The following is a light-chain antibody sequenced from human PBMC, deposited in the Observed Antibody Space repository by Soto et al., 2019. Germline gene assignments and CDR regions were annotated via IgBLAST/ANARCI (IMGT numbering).Light chain of an antibody. Sequence: QPVLTQPRSVSGSPGQSVTISCTGTSSDIGGYNFVSWYQQHPGKAPKVMIYDVGKRPSGVPDRFSGSKSGNTASLTISGLQADDEGDYYCCSYAGSYTLVFGGGTKLTVL. CDR2: DVG. CDR3: CSYAGSYTLV. J-gene: IGLJ2*01. CDR1: SSDIGGYNF. V-gene: IGLV2-11*01.